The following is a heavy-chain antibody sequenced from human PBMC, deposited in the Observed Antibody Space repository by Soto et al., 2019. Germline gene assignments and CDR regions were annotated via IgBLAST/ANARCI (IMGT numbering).Heavy chain of an antibody. D-gene: IGHD6-13*01. CDR3: ARRGIAAAGTVEWFDP. V-gene: IGHV4-59*08. CDR1: GGSISSYY. J-gene: IGHJ5*02. CDR2: IYYSGST. Sequence: PSETLSLTCTVSGGSISSYYWSWIRQPPGKGLEWIGYIYYSGSTNYNPSLKSRVTISVDTSKNQFSLKLSSVTAADTAVYYCARRGIAAAGTVEWFDPWGQGTLVSVS.